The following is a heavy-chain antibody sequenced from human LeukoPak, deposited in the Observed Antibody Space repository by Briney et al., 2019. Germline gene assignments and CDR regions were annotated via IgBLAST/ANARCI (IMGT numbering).Heavy chain of an antibody. CDR3: AKDLYNWNDVAEY. CDR1: GFSFSSYG. V-gene: IGHV3-30*18. CDR2: ISYDGSNK. Sequence: GGSLRLSCAASGFSFSSYGMHWVRQAPGKGLEWVAVISYDGSNKYYVDSVKGRFTISRDNSKNTLYLQMNSLRPVDTAVYYCAKDLYNWNDVAEYWGQGTLVTVSS. J-gene: IGHJ4*02. D-gene: IGHD1-20*01.